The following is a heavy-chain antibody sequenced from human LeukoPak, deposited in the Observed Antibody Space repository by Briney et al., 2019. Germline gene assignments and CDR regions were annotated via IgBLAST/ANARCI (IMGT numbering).Heavy chain of an antibody. CDR1: GFTFSSYA. Sequence: PGGSLRLSCAAPGFTFSSYAMHWVRQAPGKGLEWVAVISYDGSNKYYADSVKGRFTISRDNSKNTLYLQMNSLRAEDTAVYYCAENSALEYWGQGTLVTVSS. J-gene: IGHJ4*02. D-gene: IGHD1/OR15-1a*01. CDR3: AENSALEY. CDR2: ISYDGSNK. V-gene: IGHV3-30-3*01.